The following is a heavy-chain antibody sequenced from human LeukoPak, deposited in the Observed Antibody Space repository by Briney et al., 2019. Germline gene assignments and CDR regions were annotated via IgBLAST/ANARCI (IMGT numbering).Heavy chain of an antibody. J-gene: IGHJ4*02. Sequence: ASVNVSCKASGYTFTVYYMHWVRQAPGQGLEWMGGINPNSGATNYAQKFQGRVTITRNTSTTTAYMEPRRLTSDDPAVYLRASVASGYDVTFAHWGQGTLVTVSS. CDR2: INPNSGAT. V-gene: IGHV1-2*02. CDR1: GYTFTVYY. D-gene: IGHD5-12*01. CDR3: ASVASGYDVTFAH.